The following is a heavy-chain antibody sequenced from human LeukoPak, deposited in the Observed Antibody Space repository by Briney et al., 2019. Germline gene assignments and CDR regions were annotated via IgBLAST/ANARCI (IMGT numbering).Heavy chain of an antibody. V-gene: IGHV4-61*02. CDR3: ARDRDIAYCGGDCYPDV. CDR1: GGSISSGSYY. D-gene: IGHD2-21*02. CDR2: IYTSGST. J-gene: IGHJ6*04. Sequence: SETLSLTCTVSGGSISSGSYYWSWIRQPAGNGLEWIGRIYTSGSTNYNPSLKSRVTISLDTSKNQFSLKLSSVTAADTAVYYCARDRDIAYCGGDCYPDVWGKGTTVTVSS.